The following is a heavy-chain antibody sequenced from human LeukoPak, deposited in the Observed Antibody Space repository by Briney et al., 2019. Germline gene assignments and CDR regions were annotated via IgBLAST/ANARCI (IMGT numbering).Heavy chain of an antibody. Sequence: PGGSLRLSCAASGVTFDDYAMHWVRQAPGKGLEWVSLISGDGGSTYYADSVKGRFTISRDNSKNSLYLQMNSLRTEDTALYYCAKAAAPGNYYYYYGMDVWGQGTTVTVSS. J-gene: IGHJ6*02. CDR3: AKAAAPGNYYYYYGMDV. D-gene: IGHD2-2*01. CDR2: ISGDGGST. CDR1: GVTFDDYA. V-gene: IGHV3-43*02.